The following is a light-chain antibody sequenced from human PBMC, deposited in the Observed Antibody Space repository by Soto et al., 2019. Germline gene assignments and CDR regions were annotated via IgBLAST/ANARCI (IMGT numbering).Light chain of an antibody. CDR2: GAS. CDR1: QSVGTY. CDR3: QQYSNWPYT. V-gene: IGKV3-15*01. Sequence: EIVMTQSPAALSVSPGERATLSCRASQSVGTYLAWFQQKPGQAPRLLISGASPRATGIPARFSGSGSETEFTLTISSLQSEDSALYSCQQYSNWPYTFGQGTRLEIK. J-gene: IGKJ5*01.